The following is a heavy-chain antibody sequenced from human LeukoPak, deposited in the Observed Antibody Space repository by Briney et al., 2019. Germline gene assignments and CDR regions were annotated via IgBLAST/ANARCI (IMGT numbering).Heavy chain of an antibody. V-gene: IGHV3-20*04. D-gene: IGHD2-15*01. CDR2: IDWSGQAS. CDR1: GFSNADYG. Sequence: RGSLRLSCVGAGFSNADYGMSWVRQVPGKGLEWVSGIDWSGQASEYADSVKGRFIISRDNAENSLYLQMNSLRPEDTGLYYCARDLSATWYSLAFWGQGTLVTVSS. CDR3: ARDLSATWYSLAF. J-gene: IGHJ4*02.